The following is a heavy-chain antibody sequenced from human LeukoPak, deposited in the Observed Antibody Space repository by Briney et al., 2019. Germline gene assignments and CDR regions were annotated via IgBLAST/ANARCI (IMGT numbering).Heavy chain of an antibody. Sequence: TASETLSLTCTVSGYSISSGYYWGWIRQPPGKGLEWIGSIYHSGSTYYNPSLKSRVTISVDTSKNQFSLKLSSVTAADTAVYYCARDMRRLFFDYWGQGTLVTVSS. CDR2: IYHSGST. V-gene: IGHV4-38-2*02. CDR3: ARDMRRLFFDY. CDR1: GYSISSGYY. D-gene: IGHD2-21*01. J-gene: IGHJ4*02.